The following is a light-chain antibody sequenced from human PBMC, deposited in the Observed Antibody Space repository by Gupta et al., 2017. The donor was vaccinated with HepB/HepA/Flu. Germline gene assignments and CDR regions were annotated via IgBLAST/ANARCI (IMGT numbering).Light chain of an antibody. CDR1: SSDVGSYNR. CDR2: EVS. V-gene: IGLV2-18*02. Sequence: QSALTPPPSVSGSPGQSVTISCTGTSSDVGSYNRVSWYQQPPGTAPKLMIYEVSNRPSGVPDRFSGSKSGNTASLTISGLQAEDEADYYCSSYTSSSTYVFGTGTKVTVL. J-gene: IGLJ1*01. CDR3: SSYTSSSTYV.